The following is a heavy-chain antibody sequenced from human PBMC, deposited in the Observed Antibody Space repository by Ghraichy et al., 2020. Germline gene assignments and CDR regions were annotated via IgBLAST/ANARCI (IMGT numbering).Heavy chain of an antibody. CDR2: ISYDGSNK. V-gene: IGHV3-30*04. CDR1: GFTFSSYA. D-gene: IGHD3-22*01. CDR3: ARGQNYYDSIMVAY. J-gene: IGHJ4*02. Sequence: GGSLRLSCAASGFTFSSYAMHWVRQAPGKGLEWVAVISYDGSNKYYADSVKGRFTISRDNSKNTLYLQMNSLRAEDTAVYYCARGQNYYDSIMVAYWGQGTLVTVSS.